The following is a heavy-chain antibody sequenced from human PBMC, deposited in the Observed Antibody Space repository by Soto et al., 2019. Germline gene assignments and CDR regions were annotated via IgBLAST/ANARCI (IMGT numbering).Heavy chain of an antibody. CDR2: IYYSGST. J-gene: IGHJ4*02. CDR3: ARACYGDCLFDY. V-gene: IGHV4-31*03. CDR1: GGSISSGGYY. D-gene: IGHD4-17*01. Sequence: SETLSLTCTVSGGSISSGGYYWSWIRQHPGKGLEWIGYIYYSGSTYYNPSLKSRVTISVDTSKNQFSLKLSSVTAADTAVYYCARACYGDCLFDYWGQGTLVTVSS.